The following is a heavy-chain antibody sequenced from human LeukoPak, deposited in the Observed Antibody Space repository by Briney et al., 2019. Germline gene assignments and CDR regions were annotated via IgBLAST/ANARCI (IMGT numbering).Heavy chain of an antibody. CDR2: MSGSGIYT. CDR1: GFTFSSYS. V-gene: IGHV3-23*01. J-gene: IGHJ6*03. CDR3: AKSPTRDYNYYYYMDV. Sequence: GGSLRLSCAASGFTFSSYSMTWVRQAPGKGLEWVSTMSGSGIYTYYADSVKGRFTISRDTSKHTLYLQMSSLRADDTAEYYCAKSPTRDYNYYYYMDVWGRGTTVTVSS.